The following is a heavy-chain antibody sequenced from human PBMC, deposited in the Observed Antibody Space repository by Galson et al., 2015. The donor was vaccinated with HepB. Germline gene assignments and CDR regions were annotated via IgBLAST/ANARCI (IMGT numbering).Heavy chain of an antibody. CDR3: ARGFVVPAAMSHYYYYYYMDV. V-gene: IGHV1-69*13. J-gene: IGHJ6*03. D-gene: IGHD2-2*01. CDR1: GGTFSSYA. CDR2: IIPIFGTA. Sequence: SVKVSCKASGGTFSSYAISWVRQAPGHGLEWMGGIIPIFGTANYAQKFQGRVTITADESTSTAYMELSSLRSEDTAVYYCARGFVVPAAMSHYYYYYYMDVWGKGTTVTVSS.